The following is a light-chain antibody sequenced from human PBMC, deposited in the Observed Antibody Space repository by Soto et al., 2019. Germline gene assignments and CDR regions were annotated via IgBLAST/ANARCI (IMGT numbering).Light chain of an antibody. CDR1: SSDVGGFNY. J-gene: IGLJ1*01. CDR2: DVS. CDR3: SSYTGISTYA. V-gene: IGLV2-14*01. Sequence: SVLTQPASVSGAPGQSITISCTGTSSDVGGFNYVSWYQQHPGKAPKLMIYDVSNRPSGVSNRFSGSKSGNTASLTISGLQAEDEADYYCSSYTGISTYAFGTGTKVTVL.